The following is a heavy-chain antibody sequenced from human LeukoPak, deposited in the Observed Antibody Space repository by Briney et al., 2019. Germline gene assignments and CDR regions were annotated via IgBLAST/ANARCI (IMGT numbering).Heavy chain of an antibody. Sequence: SVKVSCKASGGTFSSYAISWVRQAPGQGLEWMGGIIPIFGTANYAQKFQGRVTITTDESTSTAYMELSSLRSEDPAVYYCARASQEMATTTSFDYWGQGTLVTVSS. CDR2: IIPIFGTA. V-gene: IGHV1-69*05. J-gene: IGHJ4*02. D-gene: IGHD5-24*01. CDR1: GGTFSSYA. CDR3: ARASQEMATTTSFDY.